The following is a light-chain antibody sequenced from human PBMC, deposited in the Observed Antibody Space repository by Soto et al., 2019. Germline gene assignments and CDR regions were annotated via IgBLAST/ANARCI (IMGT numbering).Light chain of an antibody. V-gene: IGKV3-15*01. Sequence: EVVLTQSPAILSLSPGGRATLSCRASQSVSSNLAWYQQKPGQAPRLLISGASTRATGVPVRFSGSVSGTEFTLAITCLQSEDFAVYCCQQYNNWPLTFGPGTRLE. CDR2: GAS. CDR1: QSVSSN. J-gene: IGKJ5*01. CDR3: QQYNNWPLT.